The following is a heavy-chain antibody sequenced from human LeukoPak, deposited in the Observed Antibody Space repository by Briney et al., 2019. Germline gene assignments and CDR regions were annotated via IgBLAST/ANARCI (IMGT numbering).Heavy chain of an antibody. V-gene: IGHV3-74*01. CDR3: ARGAWTAYYLDY. Sequence: GGSLGLSCEASGFTFSSYWMHWVRQAPGKGLVWVSRIKGDGISTNYADSVKGRFTISRDNAKNTVYLQMNSLRAEDTAVYYCARGAWTAYYLDYWGQGTLVTVSS. CDR2: IKGDGIST. J-gene: IGHJ4*02. D-gene: IGHD3/OR15-3a*01. CDR1: GFTFSSYW.